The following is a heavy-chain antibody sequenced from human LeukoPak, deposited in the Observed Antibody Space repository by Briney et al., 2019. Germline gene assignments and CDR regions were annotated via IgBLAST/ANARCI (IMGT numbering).Heavy chain of an antibody. CDR2: MNPNSGNT. V-gene: IGHV1-8*03. Sequence: ASVKVSCKASGYSFTGHYMHWVRQAPGQGLEWMGWMNPNSGNTGYAQKFQGRVTITRNTSISTAYMELSSLRSEDTAVYYCARARYDDSSGYYFDYWGQGTLVTVSS. D-gene: IGHD3-22*01. CDR3: ARARYDDSSGYYFDY. CDR1: GYSFTGHY. J-gene: IGHJ4*02.